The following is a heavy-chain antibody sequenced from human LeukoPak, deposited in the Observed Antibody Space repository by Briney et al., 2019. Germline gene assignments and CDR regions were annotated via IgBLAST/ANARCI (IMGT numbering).Heavy chain of an antibody. CDR3: ARHEQWLVGWFDP. CDR2: INHSGST. V-gene: IGHV4-34*01. CDR1: GGSLSGYY. D-gene: IGHD6-19*01. J-gene: IGHJ5*02. Sequence: SETLSLTCAVYGGSLSGYYWSWIRQPPGKGLEWIGEINHSGSTNYNPSLKSRVTISVDTSKNQFSLKLSSVTAADTAVYYCARHEQWLVGWFDPWGQGTLVTVSS.